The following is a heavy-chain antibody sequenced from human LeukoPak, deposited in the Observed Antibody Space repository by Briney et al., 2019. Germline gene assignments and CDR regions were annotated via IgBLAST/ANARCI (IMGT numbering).Heavy chain of an antibody. CDR1: VGTFSSYA. J-gene: IGHJ4*02. Sequence: SVKVSCKASVGTFSSYAISWVRQAPGQGLEWMGGIIPIFGTANYAQKFQGRVTITADESTSTAYMELSSLRSEDTAVYYCARDKGGATIDYFDYWGQGTLVTVSS. V-gene: IGHV1-69*13. CDR2: IIPIFGTA. D-gene: IGHD1-26*01. CDR3: ARDKGGATIDYFDY.